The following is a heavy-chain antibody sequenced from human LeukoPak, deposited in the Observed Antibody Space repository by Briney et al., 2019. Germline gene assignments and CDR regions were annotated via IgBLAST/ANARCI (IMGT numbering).Heavy chain of an antibody. V-gene: IGHV4-59*02. CDR3: TRGRGSDSVLDS. CDR1: GAXVSGSF. CDR2: IYYGGGT. Sequence: SETLSLTCSVSGAXVSGSFWSWIRQPPGKRLEYIGYIYYGGGTNYNPSLSSRVTISLDTSNNQLSLKLNSVTAADTAIYYCTRGRGSDSVLDSWGQGNPGHRLL. J-gene: IGHJ4*02. D-gene: IGHD2-21*02.